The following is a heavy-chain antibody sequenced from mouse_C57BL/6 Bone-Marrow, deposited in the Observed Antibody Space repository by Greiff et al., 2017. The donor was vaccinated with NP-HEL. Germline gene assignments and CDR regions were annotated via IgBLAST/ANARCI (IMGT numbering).Heavy chain of an antibody. CDR2: ISYDGSN. V-gene: IGHV3-6*01. CDR1: GYSLTSGYY. CDR3: ASLRAMDY. Sequence: EVQLVESGPGLVKPSQSLSLTCSVTGYSLTSGYYWNWIRQFPGNKLEWMGYISYDGSNNYNPSLKNRISITRDTSKNQLFLKLNSVTTEDTATYYCASLRAMDYWGQGTSVTVSS. J-gene: IGHJ4*01.